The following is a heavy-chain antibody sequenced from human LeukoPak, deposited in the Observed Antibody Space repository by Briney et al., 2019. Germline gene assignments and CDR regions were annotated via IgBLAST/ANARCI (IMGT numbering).Heavy chain of an antibody. D-gene: IGHD2-2*02. Sequence: PGGSLRLSCAASGFTFDDYGMSWVRQAPGKGLEWVSGINWNGGSTGYADSVKGRFTISRDNAKNSLYLQMNSLRAEDTALYYSARGPYCSSTSCYTHFDYWGQGTLVTVSS. CDR3: ARGPYCSSTSCYTHFDY. J-gene: IGHJ4*02. CDR1: GFTFDDYG. CDR2: INWNGGST. V-gene: IGHV3-20*04.